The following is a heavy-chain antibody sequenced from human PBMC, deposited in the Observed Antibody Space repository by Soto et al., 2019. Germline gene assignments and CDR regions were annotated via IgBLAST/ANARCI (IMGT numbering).Heavy chain of an antibody. Sequence: SVTVSCKPSVGTFNSYAMSWVRQAPRQVLEWMGGIIPIVGTANYAQKSQGRVTITADESTSTAYMELSSLRSEDTAVYYCARVITGTISGFDYWGQGTRVTVS. CDR3: ARVITGTISGFDY. CDR1: VGTFNSYA. CDR2: IIPIVGTA. D-gene: IGHD1-20*01. J-gene: IGHJ4*02. V-gene: IGHV1-69*13.